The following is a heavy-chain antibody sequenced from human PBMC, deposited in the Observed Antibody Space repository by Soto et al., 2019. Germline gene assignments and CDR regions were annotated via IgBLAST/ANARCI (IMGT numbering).Heavy chain of an antibody. CDR1: AFTFSDAW. CDR2: IKSKSDGGTT. V-gene: IGHV3-15*01. CDR3: TTDLWRIAVVVGSTGYFNP. D-gene: IGHD2-15*01. Sequence: RGPLRLSCAASAFTFSDAWMSWVRQAPGKGLDWVGRIKSKSDGGTTEYAAPVRGRFTISRDDSKNTLYLQMNSLKTEDTAVYYCTTDLWRIAVVVGSTGYFNPWGQGTPVTVSS. J-gene: IGHJ5*02.